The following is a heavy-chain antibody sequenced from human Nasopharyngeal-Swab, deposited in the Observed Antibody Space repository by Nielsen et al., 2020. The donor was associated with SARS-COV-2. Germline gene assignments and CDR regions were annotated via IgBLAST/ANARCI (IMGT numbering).Heavy chain of an antibody. D-gene: IGHD1-14*01. J-gene: IGHJ2*01. Sequence: GESLKISCAASGFTFSGYTMHWVRQAPGTELVWVSRIKSDGSDINYVDSVKGRFTISRDNAKNTLYLQMESLRVEDTAVYYCARGATTLTNWYFDLWGRGTLVRVSS. CDR2: IKSDGSDI. V-gene: IGHV3-74*01. CDR3: ARGATTLTNWYFDL. CDR1: GFTFSGYT.